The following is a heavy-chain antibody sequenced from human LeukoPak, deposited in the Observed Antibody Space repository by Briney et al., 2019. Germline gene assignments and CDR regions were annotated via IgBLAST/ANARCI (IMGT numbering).Heavy chain of an antibody. CDR2: IKQDGSEK. CDR3: ATIVVVSSSLEDY. V-gene: IGHV3-7*03. Sequence: GGSLRLSCAASGFIFNNEWMDWVRQAPGKGLEWVANIKQDGSEKYYVDSVKGRFTISRDNAKKSLYLQMNSLRAEDTAVYYCATIVVVSSSLEDYWGQGTLVTVSS. CDR1: GFIFNNEW. J-gene: IGHJ4*02. D-gene: IGHD3-22*01.